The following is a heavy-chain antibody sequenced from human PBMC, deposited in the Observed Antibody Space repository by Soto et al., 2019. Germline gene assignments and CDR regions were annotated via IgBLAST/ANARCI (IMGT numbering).Heavy chain of an antibody. CDR2: MNPNSGNT. V-gene: IGHV1-8*01. D-gene: IGHD6-13*01. Sequence: ASVKVSCKASGYTFTSYDINWVRQATGRGLEWMGWMNPNSGNTGYAQKFQGRVTMTRNTSISTAYMELSSLRSEDTAVYYCASLYSSSWYFDYWGQGTLVTVSS. J-gene: IGHJ4*02. CDR1: GYTFTSYD. CDR3: ASLYSSSWYFDY.